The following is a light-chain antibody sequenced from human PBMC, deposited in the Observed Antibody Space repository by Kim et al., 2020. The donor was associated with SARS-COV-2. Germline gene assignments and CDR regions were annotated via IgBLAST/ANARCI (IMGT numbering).Light chain of an antibody. CDR2: GSS. CDR1: QSVSTNY. CDR3: QQYSSLPRT. Sequence: EIVLTQSPGTLSLSPGERATLSCRASQSVSTNYLAWYQQKPGQAPRLLIYGSSRRATGIPDRFSGSGSGTDLTLTISRLEPEDFAMYYCQQYSSLPRTFGQGTKVDIK. V-gene: IGKV3-20*01. J-gene: IGKJ1*01.